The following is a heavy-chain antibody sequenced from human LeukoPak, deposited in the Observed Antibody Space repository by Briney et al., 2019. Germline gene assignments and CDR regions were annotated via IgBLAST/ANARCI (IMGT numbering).Heavy chain of an antibody. V-gene: IGHV3-23*01. Sequence: QSGGSLRLSCAAFGFTFSSYAMSWVRQAPGKGLEWVSAISGSGGSTYYADSVKGRFTISRDNSKNTLYLQMNSLRAEDTAVYYCAKRAARLSARPNAKEYYFDYWGQGTLVTVSS. J-gene: IGHJ4*02. CDR1: GFTFSSYA. CDR2: ISGSGGST. CDR3: AKRAARLSARPNAKEYYFDY. D-gene: IGHD6-6*01.